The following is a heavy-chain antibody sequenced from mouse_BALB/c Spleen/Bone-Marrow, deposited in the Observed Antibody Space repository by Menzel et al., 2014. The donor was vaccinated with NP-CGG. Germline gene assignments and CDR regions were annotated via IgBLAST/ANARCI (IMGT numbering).Heavy chain of an antibody. J-gene: IGHJ4*01. V-gene: IGHV1-14*01. CDR1: GYTFTGYV. CDR3: AREGGLRRGDYYTMDY. D-gene: IGHD2-4*01. CDR2: INPYNDGT. Sequence: EVQLQQSGPELVKPGASVKMSCKASGYTFTGYVMHWVKQKPGQGLEWIGYINPYNDGTKYNEKFKGKATLTSDKSSSTAYMELGSLTSEDSAVYYCAREGGLRRGDYYTMDYRGQGTSVTVSS.